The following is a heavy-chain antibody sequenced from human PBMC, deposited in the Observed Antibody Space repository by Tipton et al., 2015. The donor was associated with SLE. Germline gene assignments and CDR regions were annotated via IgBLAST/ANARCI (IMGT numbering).Heavy chain of an antibody. CDR2: IYYSGST. Sequence: TLSLTCTVSGGSISSSSYYWGWIRQPPGKGLEWIGSIYYSGSTYYNPSLKSRVTISVDTSKNQFSLKLSSVTAADTAVYYCARLSPFDIWGQGTMVTVSS. CDR3: ARLSPFDI. V-gene: IGHV4-39*01. J-gene: IGHJ3*02. CDR1: GGSISSSSYY.